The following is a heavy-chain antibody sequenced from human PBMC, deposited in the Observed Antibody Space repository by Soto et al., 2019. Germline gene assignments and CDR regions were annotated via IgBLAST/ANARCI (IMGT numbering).Heavy chain of an antibody. D-gene: IGHD6-13*01. Sequence: QVQLVQSEGEVKKPGASVKISCRASGYTFTSYAINWVRQAPGQGLEWMGWISAHSGNTNYAQKVQGRVTMTTDTSTSTAYMELRSLRSDDTAIYYCARIAASGIVYDFDFWGQGTLVTVSS. CDR1: GYTFTSYA. CDR3: ARIAASGIVYDFDF. J-gene: IGHJ4*02. CDR2: ISAHSGNT. V-gene: IGHV1-18*01.